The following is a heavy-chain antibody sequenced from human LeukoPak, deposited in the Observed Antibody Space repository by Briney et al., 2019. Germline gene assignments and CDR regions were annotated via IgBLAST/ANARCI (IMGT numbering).Heavy chain of an antibody. CDR1: EFSLRSYS. D-gene: IGHD1-1*01. J-gene: IGHJ3*02. CDR3: ARVLLERPGIDSFDM. V-gene: IGHV3-48*01. CDR2: INSGSSTI. Sequence: GGSLRLSCGASEFSLRSYSMDWVGQAPGKGLGWVSHINSGSSTIYYADSVKGRFTISRDNAGNSLYLHMNSLRAEDTAVYYCARVLLERPGIDSFDMWGQGTMVTVSS.